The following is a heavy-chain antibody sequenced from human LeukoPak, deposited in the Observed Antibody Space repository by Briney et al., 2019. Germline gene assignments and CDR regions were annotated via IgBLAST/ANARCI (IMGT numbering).Heavy chain of an antibody. V-gene: IGHV4-34*01. CDR2: INHSGST. CDR1: GGSFSGYY. CDR3: ARFGVSYG. Sequence: PSETLSLTCAVYGGSFSGYYWSWIRQPPGKGLEWIGEINHSGSTNYNPSLKSRVTISVDTSKNQFSLELSSVTAADTAVYYCARFGVSYGWGQGTLVTVSS. D-gene: IGHD3-10*01. J-gene: IGHJ4*02.